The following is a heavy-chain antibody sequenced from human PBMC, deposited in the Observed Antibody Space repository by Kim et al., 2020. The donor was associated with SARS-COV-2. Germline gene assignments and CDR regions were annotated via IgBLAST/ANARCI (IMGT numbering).Heavy chain of an antibody. CDR1: GFTFGSYG. CDR2: IWYDGSNK. V-gene: IGHV3-33*01. J-gene: IGHJ4*02. D-gene: IGHD6-19*01. CDR3: ARDSRGWSKYYFDY. Sequence: GGYLRLSCAASGFTFGSYGMHWVRQAPGKGLEWVAVIWYDGSNKYYADSVKGRFTISRDNSKNTLYLQMNSLRAEDTAVYYCARDSRGWSKYYFDYWGQGTLVTVSS.